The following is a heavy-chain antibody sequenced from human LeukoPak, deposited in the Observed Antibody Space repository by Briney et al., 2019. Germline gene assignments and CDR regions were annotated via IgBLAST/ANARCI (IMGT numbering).Heavy chain of an antibody. CDR1: GYTFTGFY. D-gene: IGHD5-12*01. CDR3: AKERGGADSGYALDAFDI. Sequence: GASVKVSCKASGYTFTGFYIHWVRQAPGQGLEWMGGIIPIFGTANYAQKFQGRVTITADESTSTAYMGLSSLRSEDTAVYYCAKERGGADSGYALDAFDIWGQGTMVTVSS. J-gene: IGHJ3*02. CDR2: IIPIFGTA. V-gene: IGHV1-69*13.